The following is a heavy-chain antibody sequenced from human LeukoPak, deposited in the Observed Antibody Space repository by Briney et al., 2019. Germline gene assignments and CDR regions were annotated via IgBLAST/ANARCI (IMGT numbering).Heavy chain of an antibody. Sequence: AGGSLRLSCAASGFDFNNYVMHWVRQARGKGLEWVAVISYDGSNIYYSDSVKGRFTISRDNSKNTLYVQMSSLRPEDTAVYYCARGMATTETFDYWGQGTLVTVSS. CDR1: GFDFNNYV. V-gene: IGHV3-30-3*01. CDR2: ISYDGSNI. CDR3: ARGMATTETFDY. D-gene: IGHD5-24*01. J-gene: IGHJ4*02.